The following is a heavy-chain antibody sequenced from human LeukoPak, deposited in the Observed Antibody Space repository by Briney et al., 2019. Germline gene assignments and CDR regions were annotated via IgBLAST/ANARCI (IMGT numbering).Heavy chain of an antibody. CDR3: ARGGPRGDYYYYMDV. V-gene: IGHV1-2*02. D-gene: IGHD3-10*01. CDR2: INPNSGGT. CDR1: GYTFTGYY. J-gene: IGHJ6*03. Sequence: ASVKVSCKASGYTFTGYYMHWVRQAPGQGLEWMGWINPNSGGTNYAQKFQGRVTMTRDTSISTAYMELSRLRSDGTAVYYCARGGPRGDYYYYMDVWGKGTTVTISS.